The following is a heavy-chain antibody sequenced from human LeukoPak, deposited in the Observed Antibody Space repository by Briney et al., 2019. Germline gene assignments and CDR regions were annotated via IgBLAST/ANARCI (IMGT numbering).Heavy chain of an antibody. J-gene: IGHJ4*02. V-gene: IGHV3-21*01. Sequence: PGGSLRLSCAASGFTFSSYSMNWVRQAPGKGLEWVSSISSSSSYIYYADSVKGRFTISRDNSKNTLYLQMNSLRAEDTAVYYCAKEAQPVRWLVHGQYYFDYWGQGTLVTVSS. CDR1: GFTFSSYS. D-gene: IGHD6-19*01. CDR3: AKEAQPVRWLVHGQYYFDY. CDR2: ISSSSSYI.